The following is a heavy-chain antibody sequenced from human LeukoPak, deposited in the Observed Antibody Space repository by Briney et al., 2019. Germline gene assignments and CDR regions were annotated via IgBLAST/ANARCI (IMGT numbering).Heavy chain of an antibody. CDR1: GFTFRSYG. Sequence: GRSLRLSCAASGFTFRSYGMHWVRQAPGKGLEWVAAISSDGSKKCSADSVKGRITISRDNSKKTLHLQMNSLRAEDTAVYYCAKGYFDWYYFDYWGQGTLVTVSS. CDR3: AKGYFDWYYFDY. V-gene: IGHV3-30*18. J-gene: IGHJ4*02. D-gene: IGHD3-9*01. CDR2: ISSDGSKK.